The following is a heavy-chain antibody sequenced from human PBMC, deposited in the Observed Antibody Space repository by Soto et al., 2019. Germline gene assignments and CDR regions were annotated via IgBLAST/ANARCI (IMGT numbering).Heavy chain of an antibody. V-gene: IGHV3-23*01. CDR2: MRCSGGTT. CDR3: AKGGGYDYESSGARPDFVY. D-gene: IGHD3-22*01. J-gene: IGHJ4*02. CDR1: GFPFSSYA. Sequence: EVRLLESGGGLVQPGGSLRLSCAASGFPFSSYAMSWVRQTPGKGLEWVSAMRCSGGTTYYADSVKGRFTIFRDNSKNTMYLQINDLRAEDMSVYYCAKGGGYDYESSGARPDFVYWVQGTLVTVSS.